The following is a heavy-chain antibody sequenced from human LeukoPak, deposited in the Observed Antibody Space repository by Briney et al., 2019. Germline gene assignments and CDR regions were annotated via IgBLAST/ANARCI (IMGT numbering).Heavy chain of an antibody. Sequence: GGSLRLSCAASGFTFSSYAMYWVRQAPGKGLEWVSGIFGSGGSTHYADSVKGRFTISRDDAKNTMYLQMNSLRAEDTAVYYCVKGGHKLDIQTTRYYYGLDVWGQGTTVAVSS. CDR3: VKGGHKLDIQTTRYYYGLDV. V-gene: IGHV3-23*01. J-gene: IGHJ6*02. CDR1: GFTFSSYA. CDR2: IFGSGGST. D-gene: IGHD5-12*01.